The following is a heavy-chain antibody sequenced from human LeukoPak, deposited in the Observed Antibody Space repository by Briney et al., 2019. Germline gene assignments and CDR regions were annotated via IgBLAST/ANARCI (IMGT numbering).Heavy chain of an antibody. CDR3: ARSAEAAGHLYYFDY. D-gene: IGHD6-13*01. J-gene: IGHJ4*02. Sequence: PSETLSLTCTVSSGSISTYYWSWIRQHPGKGLEWIGYIYYSGSTYYNPSLKSRVTISVDTSKNQFSLKLSSVTAADTAVYYCARSAEAAGHLYYFDYWGQGTLVTVSS. CDR2: IYYSGST. CDR1: SGSISTYY. V-gene: IGHV4-31*03.